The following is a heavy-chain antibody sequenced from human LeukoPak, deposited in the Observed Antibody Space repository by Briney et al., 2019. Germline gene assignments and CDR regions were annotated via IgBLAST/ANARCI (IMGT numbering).Heavy chain of an antibody. V-gene: IGHV4-31*03. J-gene: IGHJ4*02. CDR3: ARGTTDGYSYGRFDY. Sequence: PSETLSLTCTVSGGSISSGGFYWSWIRQHPGKGLDWLGYIYYSGTTYYNPSLKSRVTFSVDTSKNQFSLKLNPVTAADTALYYCARGTTDGYSYGRFDYWGQGTLVTVSS. CDR1: GGSISSGGFY. CDR2: IYYSGTT. D-gene: IGHD5-18*01.